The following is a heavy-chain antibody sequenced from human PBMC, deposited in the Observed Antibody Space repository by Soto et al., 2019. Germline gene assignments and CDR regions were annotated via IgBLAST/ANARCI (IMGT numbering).Heavy chain of an antibody. CDR1: GGTFSSYA. CDR3: ARAPIVVVPAALYYYYGMDV. Sequence: GASVKVSCKASGGTFSSYAISWVRQAPGQGLEWMGGIIPIFGTANYAQKFQGRVTITADESTSTAYMALSSLRSEDTAVYYCARAPIVVVPAALYYYYGMDVWGQGTTVTVSS. V-gene: IGHV1-69*13. CDR2: IIPIFGTA. J-gene: IGHJ6*02. D-gene: IGHD2-2*01.